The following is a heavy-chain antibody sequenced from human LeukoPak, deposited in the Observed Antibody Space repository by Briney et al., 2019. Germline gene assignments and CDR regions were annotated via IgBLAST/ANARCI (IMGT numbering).Heavy chain of an antibody. J-gene: IGHJ6*02. Sequence: AGGSLRLSCAASGFTFRSYAMSWVRQAPGKGLEWVSAISGSGGSTYYADSVKGRFTISRDNSKNTLYLQMNSLRAEDTAVYYCAKGLGYCSSTSCYRLVYYYGMDVWGQGTTVTVSS. CDR1: GFTFRSYA. CDR3: AKGLGYCSSTSCYRLVYYYGMDV. CDR2: ISGSGGST. D-gene: IGHD2-2*02. V-gene: IGHV3-23*01.